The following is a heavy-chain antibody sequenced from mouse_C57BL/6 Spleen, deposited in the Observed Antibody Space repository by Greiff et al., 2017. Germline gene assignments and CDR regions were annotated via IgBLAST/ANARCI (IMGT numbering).Heavy chain of an antibody. V-gene: IGHV14-4*01. CDR1: GFNIKDDY. D-gene: IGHD2-2*01. CDR3: THGYDVDY. Sequence: EVQLQQSGAELVRPGASVKLSCTASGFNIKDDYMHWVKQRPEQGLEWIGWIGPENGDTEYASKLQGNATITADTSYNTAYLQLSSLTSEDTAVYYYTHGYDVDYWGQGTTLTVSS. CDR2: IGPENGDT. J-gene: IGHJ2*01.